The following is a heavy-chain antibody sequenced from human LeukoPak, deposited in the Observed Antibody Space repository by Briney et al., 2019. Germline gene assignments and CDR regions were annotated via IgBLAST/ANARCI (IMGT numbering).Heavy chain of an antibody. CDR3: ARVGSGWWESD. J-gene: IGHJ4*02. D-gene: IGHD6-19*01. Sequence: PGGSLRLSCAASGFTFSSYSMNWVRQAPGKGLGCGSSISSSSSYIYYADSVKGRFTISRDNAKNSLYLQMNSLRAEDTAVYYCARVGSGWWESDWGQGTLVTVSS. CDR1: GFTFSSYS. V-gene: IGHV3-21*01. CDR2: ISSSSSYI.